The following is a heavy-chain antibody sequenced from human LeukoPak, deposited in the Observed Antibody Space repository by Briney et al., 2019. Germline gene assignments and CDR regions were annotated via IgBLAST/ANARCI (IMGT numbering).Heavy chain of an antibody. CDR3: ARARNYYASGSYYPWDY. Sequence: GGSLRLSCAASGFTFSSYAMSWVRQAPGKGLEWVSAISGSGGSTYYADSVKGRFTISRDNAKNSLYLQMNSLRAEDTALYYCARARNYYASGSYYPWDYWGQGTLVTVSS. CDR1: GFTFSSYA. V-gene: IGHV3-23*01. J-gene: IGHJ4*02. CDR2: ISGSGGST. D-gene: IGHD3-10*01.